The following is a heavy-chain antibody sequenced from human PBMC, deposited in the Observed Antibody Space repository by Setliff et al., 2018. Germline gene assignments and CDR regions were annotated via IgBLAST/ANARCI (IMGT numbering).Heavy chain of an antibody. D-gene: IGHD3-22*01. CDR2: ISGYYNKT. J-gene: IGHJ5*02. CDR3: ARDPFRNYDTAPVWFDP. CDR1: GFVFITYA. Sequence: ASVKVSCKTSGFVFITYAITWVRQAPGQGLEWMGWISGYYNKTNYAQKLQGRVTMTTDTSTSTAYMELRSLRSDDTAVYYCARDPFRNYDTAPVWFDPWGKGTLVTVSS. V-gene: IGHV1-18*01.